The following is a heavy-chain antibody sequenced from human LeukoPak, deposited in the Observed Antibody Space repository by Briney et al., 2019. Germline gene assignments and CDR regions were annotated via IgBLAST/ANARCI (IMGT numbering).Heavy chain of an antibody. V-gene: IGHV3-30-3*01. CDR2: ISYDGSNK. CDR1: GFTFSSYA. Sequence: PGGSLRLSCAASGFTFSSYAMHWVRQAPGKGLEWVAVISYDGSNKYYADSVKGRFTISRDNSKNTLYLQMNSLRAEDTAVYYCVAPFTPQRIPTAPELDYWGQGTLVTVSS. J-gene: IGHJ4*02. D-gene: IGHD1-1*01. CDR3: VAPFTPQRIPTAPELDY.